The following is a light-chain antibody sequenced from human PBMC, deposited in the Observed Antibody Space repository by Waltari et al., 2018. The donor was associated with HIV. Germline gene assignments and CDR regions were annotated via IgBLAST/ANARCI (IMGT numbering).Light chain of an antibody. Sequence: EIVLTQSPGTLSLSPGERATLSCRASQSVSSSYLAWYRQKPGQAPRLLNYGASSRATGIPDRVSGSGSGTDFTLTISRLEPEDFAVYYCQQYGNAPDSFGQGTKLEIK. CDR3: QQYGNAPDS. V-gene: IGKV3-20*01. CDR1: QSVSSSY. CDR2: GAS. J-gene: IGKJ2*03.